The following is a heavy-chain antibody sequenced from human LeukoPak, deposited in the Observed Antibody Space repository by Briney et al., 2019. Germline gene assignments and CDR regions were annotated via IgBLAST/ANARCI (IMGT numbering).Heavy chain of an antibody. D-gene: IGHD3-10*01. CDR2: IYHSGST. CDR1: GYSISSGYY. CDR3: ARHVGFITMVRGVINNNWFDP. Sequence: SEALSLTCTVSGYSISSGYYWGWIRQPPGKGLEWIGSIYHSGSTYYNPSLKSRVTISVDTSKNQFSLKLSSVTAADTAVYYCARHVGFITMVRGVINNNWFDPWGQGTLVTVSS. V-gene: IGHV4-38-2*02. J-gene: IGHJ5*02.